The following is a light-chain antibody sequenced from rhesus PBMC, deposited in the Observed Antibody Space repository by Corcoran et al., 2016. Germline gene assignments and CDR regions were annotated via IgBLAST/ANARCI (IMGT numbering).Light chain of an antibody. CDR3: QQPDNSPFT. CDR2: RAY. J-gene: IGKJ3*01. Sequence: DIQMTQSPSPRSASVGDRVTITCRASQGISNWLAWYQPKPGKVPKLLIYRAYKLETGVPSRFSGSGSGTDFTLTISSLQPEDIATYYCQQPDNSPFTFGPGTKLDIK. V-gene: IGKV1-69*01. CDR1: QGISNW.